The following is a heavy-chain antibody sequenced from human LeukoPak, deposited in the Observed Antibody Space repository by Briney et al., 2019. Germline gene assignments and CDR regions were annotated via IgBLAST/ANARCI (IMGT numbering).Heavy chain of an antibody. CDR1: GGSFSGYY. V-gene: IGHV4-34*01. CDR2: INHSGST. Sequence: SETLSLTCAVYGGSFSGYYWSWIRQPPGKGLEWIGEINHSGSTNYNPSLKSRVTISVDTSKNQFSLKLSSVTAADTAVYYCARHMSVSYDAFDLWGRGTTVTVSS. J-gene: IGHJ3*01. D-gene: IGHD3-10*01. CDR3: ARHMSVSYDAFDL.